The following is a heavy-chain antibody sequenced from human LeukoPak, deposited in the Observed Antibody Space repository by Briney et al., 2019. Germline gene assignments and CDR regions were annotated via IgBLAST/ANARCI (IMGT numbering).Heavy chain of an antibody. CDR2: INTNTGNP. D-gene: IGHD5-24*01. J-gene: IGHJ4*02. V-gene: IGHV7-4-1*02. CDR3: ARRGDGYTYYFDY. CDR1: GYTFTSYA. Sequence: ASVKVSCKASGYTFTSYAMNCMRQAPGQGLEWRGWINTNTGNPTDAQGFTRRFVFSLDTSVSTAYLQISSLKAEDTAVYYCARRGDGYTYYFDYWGQGTLVTVSS.